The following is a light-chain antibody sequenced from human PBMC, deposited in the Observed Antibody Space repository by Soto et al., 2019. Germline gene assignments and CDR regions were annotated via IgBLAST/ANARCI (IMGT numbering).Light chain of an antibody. CDR2: DVS. CDR3: VSYTGTYNVV. CDR1: SSDVGGYNY. Sequence: QSALTQPRSVSGSPGQSVTISCTGTSSDVGGYNYVSWYQQHPAKAPKLMIYDVSKRPSGVPDRFSGSRSGNTASLTISGLQAEDEADYYCVSYTGTYNVVFGGGTTVTVL. J-gene: IGLJ2*01. V-gene: IGLV2-11*01.